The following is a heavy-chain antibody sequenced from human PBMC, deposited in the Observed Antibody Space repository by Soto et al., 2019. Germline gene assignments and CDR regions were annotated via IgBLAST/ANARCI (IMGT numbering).Heavy chain of an antibody. CDR1: GGSITRGGYY. V-gene: IGHV4-31*03. CDR3: ARDPDP. CDR2: IYNSGTT. J-gene: IGHJ5*02. Sequence: PSETLSLTCTVSGGSITRGGYYWSWIRQHPGKGLEWIGYIYNSGTTYYNPSLKSRVTISVDTSKNQFSLKLTSVTAADTAVYYCARDPDPWGQGTLVTVSS.